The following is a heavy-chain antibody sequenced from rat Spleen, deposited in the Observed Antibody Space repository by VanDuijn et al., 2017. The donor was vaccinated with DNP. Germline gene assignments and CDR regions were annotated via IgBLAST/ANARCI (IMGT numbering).Heavy chain of an antibody. J-gene: IGHJ3*01. CDR2: MRYNGDT. V-gene: IGHV2-8*01. CDR3: ARLVGFGPAY. Sequence: QVQLTESGPGLVRPSETLSLTCTVSGFSLTGYSVYWVRQPSGKGLEWMGRMRYNGDTSYNSPLKSRLSISRDTSKNQVLLKMNSLQTEDTAMYFCARLVGFGPAYWGQGTLVTVSS. CDR1: GFSLTGYS. D-gene: IGHD1-12*02.